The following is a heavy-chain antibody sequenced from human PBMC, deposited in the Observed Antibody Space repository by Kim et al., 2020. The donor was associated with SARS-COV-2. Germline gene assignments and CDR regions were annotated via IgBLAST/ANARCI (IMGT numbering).Heavy chain of an antibody. J-gene: IGHJ4*02. D-gene: IGHD2-15*01. V-gene: IGHV3-23*01. CDR1: GFTFSSYA. Sequence: GGSLRLSCAASGFTFSSYAMSWVRQAPGKGLEWVSAISGSGGSTYYADSVKGRFTISRDNSKNTLYLQMNSLRAEDTAVYYCAKEFRSCSGGSCYSPLLYSSGWYGTLFDYWGQGTLVTVSS. CDR2: ISGSGGST. CDR3: AKEFRSCSGGSCYSPLLYSSGWYGTLFDY.